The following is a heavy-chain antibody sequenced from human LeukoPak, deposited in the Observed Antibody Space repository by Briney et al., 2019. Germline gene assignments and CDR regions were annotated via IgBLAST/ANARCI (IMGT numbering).Heavy chain of an antibody. V-gene: IGHV1-8*01. Sequence: ASVKVSCKASGYTFTSYDINWVRQATGQGLEWMGWMNPNSGNTGYAQKFQGRVTMTRNTSISTAYMELSSLRSEDTAVYYCARDAVEMATISRNAFDIWGQGTMVTVSS. CDR2: MNPNSGNT. CDR3: ARDAVEMATISRNAFDI. D-gene: IGHD5-24*01. CDR1: GYTFTSYD. J-gene: IGHJ3*02.